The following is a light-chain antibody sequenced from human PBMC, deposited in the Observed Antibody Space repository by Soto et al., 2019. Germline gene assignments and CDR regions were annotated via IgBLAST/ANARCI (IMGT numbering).Light chain of an antibody. J-gene: IGKJ1*01. V-gene: IGKV1-5*01. CDR3: QHYNSYPWT. CDR2: DAS. CDR1: QSISSW. Sequence: DIQMTQSPSTLSASVGDRVTITCRASQSISSWLAWYQQKPGKAPKLLIYDASTLESGVPSRFSGSGSGTEFTLTINNLQPDDFATYYCQHYNSYPWTFGQGTKVDI.